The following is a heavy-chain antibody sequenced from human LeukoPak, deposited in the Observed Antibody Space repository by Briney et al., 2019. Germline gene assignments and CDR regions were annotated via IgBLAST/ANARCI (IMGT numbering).Heavy chain of an antibody. CDR3: ARDSPPGGVRGVIVD. Sequence: GASVKVSCKASGYTFTGYYMHWVRQAPGQGLEWMGWINPNSGGTNYAQKFQRRVTMTRDTSIRTAYMELSRLRADDAAVYYCARDSPPGGVRGVIVDWGQGTLVTVSS. CDR1: GYTFTGYY. J-gene: IGHJ4*02. CDR2: INPNSGGT. D-gene: IGHD3-10*01. V-gene: IGHV1-2*02.